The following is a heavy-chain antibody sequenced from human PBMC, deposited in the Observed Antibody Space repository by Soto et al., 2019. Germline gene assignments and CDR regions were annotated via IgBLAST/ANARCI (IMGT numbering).Heavy chain of an antibody. CDR1: GYTFNRHG. D-gene: IGHD1-26*01. Sequence: QVHLMQSGGEVKKPGASVKVSCKASGYTFNRHGITWVRQAPGQGLEWMGWISGYNGDINYEQKFQGRVTLSSDTLTSTVYLELKSLRFDDTGVYYCARVRIVGAREIDFWGQGTLVTVSS. CDR2: ISGYNGDI. J-gene: IGHJ4*02. CDR3: ARVRIVGAREIDF. V-gene: IGHV1-18*04.